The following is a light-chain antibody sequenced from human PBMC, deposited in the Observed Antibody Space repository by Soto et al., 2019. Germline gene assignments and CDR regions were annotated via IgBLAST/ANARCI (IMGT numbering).Light chain of an antibody. CDR1: HDISTF. V-gene: IGKV1-9*01. Sequence: DIQLTQSPSFLSASIGDRFTITCRASHDISTFLAWYQQKPGKAPKLLIYEASTLQSGVPSRFSGSGSGTEFTLTISGLLPEDFAAYHCQQLYTLPFTFGQGTRLEIK. CDR3: QQLYTLPFT. J-gene: IGKJ5*01. CDR2: EAS.